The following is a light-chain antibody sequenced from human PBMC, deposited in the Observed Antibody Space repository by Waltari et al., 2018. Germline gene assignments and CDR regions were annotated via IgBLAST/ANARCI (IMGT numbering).Light chain of an antibody. CDR1: NSDVAIFGR. J-gene: IGLJ2*01. V-gene: IGLV2-18*02. Sequence: QSALTPPPSVSGSPGQSVIISCTGANSDVAIFGRVSWSQQSPGTAPRLLIYVVSNRPSGVPDRCAGSKSGNTASLTITGLQAEDEAYYYCSSYTSSSTWVFGGGTKLTVL. CDR3: SSYTSSSTWV. CDR2: VVS.